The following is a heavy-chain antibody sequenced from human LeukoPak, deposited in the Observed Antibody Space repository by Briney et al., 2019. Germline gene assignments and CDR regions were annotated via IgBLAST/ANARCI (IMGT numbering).Heavy chain of an antibody. CDR3: ARVLVPAAYYGMDV. Sequence: PGGSLRLSCAASGFTFSSYSMNWVRQAPGKGLEWVSSISSSSSYIYYADSVKGRFTISRDNAKNSLYLQMNSLRAVDTAVYYCARVLVPAAYYGMDVWGKGTTVTVSS. D-gene: IGHD2-2*01. J-gene: IGHJ6*04. V-gene: IGHV3-21*01. CDR1: GFTFSSYS. CDR2: ISSSSSYI.